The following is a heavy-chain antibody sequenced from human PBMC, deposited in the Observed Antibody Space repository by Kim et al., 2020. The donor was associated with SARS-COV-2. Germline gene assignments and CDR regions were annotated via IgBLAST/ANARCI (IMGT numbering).Heavy chain of an antibody. V-gene: IGHV3-53*04. Sequence: GGSLRLSCAASGFTVSSNYMSWVRQAPGKGLEWVSVIYSGGSTYYADSVKGRFTISRHNSKNTLYLQMNSLRAEDTAVYYCARDNVDTAIQGYGMDVWGQGTTVTVSS. CDR3: ARDNVDTAIQGYGMDV. D-gene: IGHD5-18*01. CDR1: GFTVSSNY. CDR2: IYSGGST. J-gene: IGHJ6*02.